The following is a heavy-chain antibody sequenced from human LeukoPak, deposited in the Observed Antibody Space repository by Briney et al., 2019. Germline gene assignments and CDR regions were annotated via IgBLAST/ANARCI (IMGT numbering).Heavy chain of an antibody. CDR1: GFSFSSYS. CDR2: ISSGSSTI. Sequence: GGSLRLSCAASGFSFSSYSMNWVRQAPGKGLEWISYISSGSSTIFYADSVKGRFTISRDDAKNSLYLQMNSLRAEDTAVYYCASDCSGGSLRYWGQGTLVTVSS. D-gene: IGHD2-15*01. CDR3: ASDCSGGSLRY. J-gene: IGHJ4*02. V-gene: IGHV3-48*01.